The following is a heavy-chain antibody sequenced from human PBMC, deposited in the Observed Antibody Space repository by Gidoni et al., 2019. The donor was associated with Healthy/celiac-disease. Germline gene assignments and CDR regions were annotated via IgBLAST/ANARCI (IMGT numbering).Heavy chain of an antibody. V-gene: IGHV1-3*01. CDR1: GYTFTSSA. J-gene: IGHJ6*03. CDR3: AREDSGYDYYYYYMDV. Sequence: QVQLVQSGAEVKKPGASVKVSCKASGYTFTSSAMHWVRQAPGQRLEWMGWINAGNGNTKYSQKFQGRVTITRDTSASTAYMELSSLRSEDTAVYYCAREDSGYDYYYYYMDVWGKGTTVTVSS. CDR2: INAGNGNT. D-gene: IGHD5-12*01.